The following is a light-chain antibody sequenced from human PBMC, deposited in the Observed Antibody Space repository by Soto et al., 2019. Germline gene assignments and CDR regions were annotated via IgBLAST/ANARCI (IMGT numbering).Light chain of an antibody. CDR3: SSYTSSSHYV. V-gene: IGLV2-14*01. CDR1: SSDVGGYNY. Sequence: QSVLTQTASVSGSPGQSITISCTGTSSDVGGYNYVSWYQQHPGKAPKLMIYNVSNRPSGVSNRFSGSKSGNTASLTISGLQAEDEADYYCSSYTSSSHYVFGTGTKSPS. CDR2: NVS. J-gene: IGLJ1*01.